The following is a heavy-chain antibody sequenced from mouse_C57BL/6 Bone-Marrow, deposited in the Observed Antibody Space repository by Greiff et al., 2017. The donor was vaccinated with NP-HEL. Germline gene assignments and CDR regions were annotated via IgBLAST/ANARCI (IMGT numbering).Heavy chain of an antibody. Sequence: LQQPGASVKLSCKASGYTFTSYGISWVKQRTGQGLEWIGEIYPRSGNTYYNEKFKGKATLTADKSSSTAYMELRSLTSEDAAVYFCARKLRASWFAYWGQGTLVTVSA. D-gene: IGHD1-1*01. CDR3: ARKLRASWFAY. J-gene: IGHJ3*01. CDR1: GYTFTSYG. CDR2: IYPRSGNT. V-gene: IGHV1-81*01.